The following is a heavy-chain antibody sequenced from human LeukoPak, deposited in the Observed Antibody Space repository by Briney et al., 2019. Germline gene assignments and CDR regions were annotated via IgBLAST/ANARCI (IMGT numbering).Heavy chain of an antibody. V-gene: IGHV1-18*01. CDR3: ATVSAGAVSGNDY. J-gene: IGHJ4*02. Sequence: ASVKVSCKASGYTFTNYGISWVRQAPGQGLEWMGWISAYNGNTNYAQKLQGRVTMTTDTSTSTAYMELRGLRSDDTAVYYCATVSAGAVSGNDYWGQGTLVTVSS. CDR2: ISAYNGNT. D-gene: IGHD6-19*01. CDR1: GYTFTNYG.